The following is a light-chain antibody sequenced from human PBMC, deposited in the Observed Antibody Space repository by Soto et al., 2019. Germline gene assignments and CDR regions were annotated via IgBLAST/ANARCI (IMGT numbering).Light chain of an antibody. CDR3: QQRYSTTIT. Sequence: DIQRTQSPSSLSASVGDRVTITCRASQSISSYLNWYQKKPGKDPKIMIYAASSLQSGVPSRFSGSGSGTDFTLTISSLQTEDFATYDCQQRYSTTITFGQGTRLEIK. CDR2: AAS. V-gene: IGKV1-39*01. CDR1: QSISSY. J-gene: IGKJ5*01.